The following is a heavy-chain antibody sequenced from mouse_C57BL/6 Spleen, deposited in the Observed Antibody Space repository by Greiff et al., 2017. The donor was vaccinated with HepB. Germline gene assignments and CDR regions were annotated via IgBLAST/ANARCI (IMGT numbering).Heavy chain of an antibody. CDR3: TRDGGYYGSSGYFDV. CDR1: GFTFSSYA. CDR2: ISSGGDYI. D-gene: IGHD1-1*01. J-gene: IGHJ1*03. Sequence: EVKLMESGEGLVKPGGSLKLSCAASGFTFSSYAMSWVRQTPEKRLEWVAYISSGGDYIYYADTVKGRFTISRDNARNTLYLQMSSLKSEDTAMYYCTRDGGYYGSSGYFDVWGTGTTVTVSS. V-gene: IGHV5-9-1*02.